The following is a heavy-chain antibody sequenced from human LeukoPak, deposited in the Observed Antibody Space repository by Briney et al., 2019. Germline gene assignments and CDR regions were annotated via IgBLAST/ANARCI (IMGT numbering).Heavy chain of an antibody. CDR2: ISYDGSNK. V-gene: IGHV3-30*18. D-gene: IGHD3-16*02. J-gene: IGHJ4*02. Sequence: GRSLRLSCVASGFTFSSYGMHWVRQAPGKGLEWVAVISYDGSNKYYADSVKGRFTISRDNSKNTLYLQMNSLRAEDTAVYYCAKDPTFGGVIAYLDYWGQGILVTVSS. CDR3: AKDPTFGGVIAYLDY. CDR1: GFTFSSYG.